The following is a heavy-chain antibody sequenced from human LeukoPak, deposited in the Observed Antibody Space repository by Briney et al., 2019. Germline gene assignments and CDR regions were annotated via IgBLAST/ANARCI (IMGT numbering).Heavy chain of an antibody. D-gene: IGHD6-19*01. Sequence: GASLRLSCAASGFTFTNYALHWVRQAPGKGLEGVAVISSDGGNLYYADSVKGRFLISRDNSKNTIYLLIYSLKPEDTAVYYCARDRRPTIAVPYYFDNWGQGTLVTVSS. J-gene: IGHJ4*02. CDR1: GFTFTNYA. CDR3: ARDRRPTIAVPYYFDN. CDR2: ISSDGGNL. V-gene: IGHV3-30*04.